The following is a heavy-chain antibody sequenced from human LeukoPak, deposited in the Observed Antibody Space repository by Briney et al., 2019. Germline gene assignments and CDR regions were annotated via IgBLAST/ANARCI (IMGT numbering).Heavy chain of an antibody. CDR1: GGSFSGYY. Sequence: SETLSLTCAVYGGSFSGYYWSWIRQPPGKGLEWIGEINHSGSTNYNPSLTSRVTISGDTSKNQFSLKLSSVTAADTAVYYCARGRGSFGSSGAFDIWGQGTMVTVSS. CDR2: INHSGST. J-gene: IGHJ3*02. D-gene: IGHD3-10*01. CDR3: ARGRGSFGSSGAFDI. V-gene: IGHV4-34*01.